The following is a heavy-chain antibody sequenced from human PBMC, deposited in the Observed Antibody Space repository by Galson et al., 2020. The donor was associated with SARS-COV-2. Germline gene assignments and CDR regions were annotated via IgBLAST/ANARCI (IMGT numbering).Heavy chain of an antibody. Sequence: GESLKISCAASGFTFSNYAMHWVRQAPGKGLEWLTIISYYGNTLYADSVKGRFTISRDNSKNTLYLQMNSLRSEDTAVYYCARETGDYDSSNFDFWGQGTLVTVSS. CDR2: ISYYGNT. CDR1: GFTFSNYA. CDR3: ARETGDYDSSNFDF. D-gene: IGHD3-22*01. J-gene: IGHJ4*02. V-gene: IGHV3-30-3*01.